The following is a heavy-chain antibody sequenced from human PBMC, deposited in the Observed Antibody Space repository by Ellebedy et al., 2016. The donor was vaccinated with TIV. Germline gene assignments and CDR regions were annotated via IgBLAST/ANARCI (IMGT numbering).Heavy chain of an antibody. CDR2: IKEDGSEK. V-gene: IGHV3-7*03. D-gene: IGHD3-10*01. CDR3: VRGGPLGNS. CDR1: GFTFSTYW. Sequence: GESLKISCAASGFTFSTYWMNWVRQAPRKGLEWVANIKEDGSEKYYVDSVKGRFTISRDNVKNSLYLHMNSLRAEDTAVYYCVRGGPLGNSWGQGTLVTVSS. J-gene: IGHJ4*02.